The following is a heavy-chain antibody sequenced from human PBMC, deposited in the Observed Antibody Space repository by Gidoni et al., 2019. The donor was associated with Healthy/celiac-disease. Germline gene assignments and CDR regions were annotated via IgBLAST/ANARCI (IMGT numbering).Heavy chain of an antibody. CDR2: IIPILGIA. V-gene: IGHV1-69*04. CDR1: GGTFSSYA. Sequence: QVQLVQSGAEVKKPGSSVKVSCKASGGTFSSYAISWVRQAPGQGLEWMGRIIPILGIANYAQKFQGRVTITADKSTSTAYMELSSLRSEDTAVYYCARICGGDCYPSMDVWGQGTTVTVSS. CDR3: ARICGGDCYPSMDV. J-gene: IGHJ6*02. D-gene: IGHD2-21*02.